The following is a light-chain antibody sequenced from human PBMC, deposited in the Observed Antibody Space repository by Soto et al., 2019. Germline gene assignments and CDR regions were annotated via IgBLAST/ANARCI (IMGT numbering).Light chain of an antibody. J-gene: IGKJ1*01. Sequence: IVLTQSPATLSVFPGERATLSCRASQSVSTLLAWYQQKPGQAPRLLIYRASTRATGIPDRFSGSGSGTEFTLTISSLEPEDVAVYFCQQYYSTPWTFGQGTKVDIK. CDR1: QSVSTL. CDR3: QQYYSTPWT. V-gene: IGKV3D-15*01. CDR2: RAS.